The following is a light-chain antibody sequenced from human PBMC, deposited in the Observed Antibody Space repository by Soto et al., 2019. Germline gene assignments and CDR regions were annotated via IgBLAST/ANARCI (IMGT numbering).Light chain of an antibody. CDR1: SSDGGTYNF. CDR3: SSYTGSSTLYV. Sequence: QSVLTQPASVSWSPGRSNSISCTGTSSDGGTYNFVPWYQQHPGKAPKVMIYEVTYRPSGVSKRFSGSKSGNTASLTISGLQAEDEAEYYCSSYTGSSTLYVFGTGTKVTVL. J-gene: IGLJ1*01. V-gene: IGLV2-14*01. CDR2: EVT.